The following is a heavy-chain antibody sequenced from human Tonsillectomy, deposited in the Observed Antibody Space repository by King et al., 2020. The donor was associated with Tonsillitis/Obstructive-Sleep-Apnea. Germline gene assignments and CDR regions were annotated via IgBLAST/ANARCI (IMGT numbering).Heavy chain of an antibody. CDR1: GFTFSNAW. J-gene: IGHJ4*02. CDR2: SKSKTDGGTT. V-gene: IGHV3-15*07. Sequence: VQLVESGGGLVKPGGSLRLSCAASGFTFSNAWMNWVRQAPGKGLEWVGRSKSKTDGGTTDYAAPVKGRFIISRDDSKNTLYLQMNSLKTEDTAVYYCTTVDYEHLDRLFDYWGQGTLVADSS. D-gene: IGHD4-17*01. CDR3: TTVDYEHLDRLFDY.